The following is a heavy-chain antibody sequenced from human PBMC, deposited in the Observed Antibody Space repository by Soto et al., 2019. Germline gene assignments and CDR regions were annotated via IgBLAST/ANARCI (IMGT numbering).Heavy chain of an antibody. J-gene: IGHJ6*03. Sequence: GGSLRLSCAASGFTFSSYSMNWVRQAPGKGLEWVSSISSSSSYIYYADSVKGRFTISRDNAKNSLYLQMNSLRAEDTAVYYCARGVDCSSTSCYASWGRYYYYYMDVWGKGTTVTVSS. V-gene: IGHV3-21*01. CDR1: GFTFSSYS. CDR2: ISSSSSYI. CDR3: ARGVDCSSTSCYASWGRYYYYYMDV. D-gene: IGHD2-2*01.